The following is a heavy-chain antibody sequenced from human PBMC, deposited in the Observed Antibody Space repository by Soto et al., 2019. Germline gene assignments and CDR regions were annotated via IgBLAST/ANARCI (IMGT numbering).Heavy chain of an antibody. CDR3: AKGYQGGTSRAWFDP. D-gene: IGHD1-7*01. V-gene: IGHV1-69*13. J-gene: IGHJ5*02. Sequence: GASVKVSCKASGGTFSSYAISWVRQAPGQGLEWMGGIIPIFGTANYAQKFQGRVTITADESTSTAYMELSSLRSEDTAVYYCAKGYQGGTSRAWFDPWGQGTLVTVSS. CDR1: GGTFSSYA. CDR2: IIPIFGTA.